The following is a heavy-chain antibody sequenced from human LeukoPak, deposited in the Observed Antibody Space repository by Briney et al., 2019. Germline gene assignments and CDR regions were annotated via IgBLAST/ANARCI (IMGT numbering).Heavy chain of an antibody. Sequence: SETLSLTCTVSGYSISSGYYWGWIRQPPGKGLEWIGSIYHSGSTYYNPSLKSRVTISVDTSKNQFSLKLSSVTAADSAVYYCARDQRWLVPTFDYWGQGTLVTVSS. V-gene: IGHV4-38-2*02. D-gene: IGHD6-19*01. J-gene: IGHJ4*02. CDR3: ARDQRWLVPTFDY. CDR2: IYHSGST. CDR1: GYSISSGYY.